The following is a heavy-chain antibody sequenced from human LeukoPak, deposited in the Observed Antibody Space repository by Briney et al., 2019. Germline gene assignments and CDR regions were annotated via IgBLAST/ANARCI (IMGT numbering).Heavy chain of an antibody. CDR2: IYHSGST. CDR1: GGSISSGGYS. CDR3: ARMTPGNWFDP. Sequence: SETLSLTCAVSGGSISSGGYSWSWIRQPPGKGLEWIGYIYHSGSTYYNPSLKSRVTISVDRSKNQFSLKLSSVTAADTAVYYCARMTPGNWFDPWGQGILVTVSS. V-gene: IGHV4-30-2*01. J-gene: IGHJ5*02. D-gene: IGHD4-17*01.